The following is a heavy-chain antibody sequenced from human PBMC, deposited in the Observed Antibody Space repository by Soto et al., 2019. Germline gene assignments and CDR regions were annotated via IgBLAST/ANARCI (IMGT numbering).Heavy chain of an antibody. Sequence: QVQLQESGPGLMEPSETLSLTCTVSGASVSNYYWNWVRQPPGKGLEWIGYFHYTGDSKYNPSLKSRVTMSVDTSKNQFSLKMTSVTAADTAVYYCARWGHPAVKAYDIWGQGAMVTVSS. D-gene: IGHD2-21*01. CDR3: ARWGHPAVKAYDI. CDR1: GASVSNYY. J-gene: IGHJ3*02. CDR2: FHYTGDS. V-gene: IGHV4-59*02.